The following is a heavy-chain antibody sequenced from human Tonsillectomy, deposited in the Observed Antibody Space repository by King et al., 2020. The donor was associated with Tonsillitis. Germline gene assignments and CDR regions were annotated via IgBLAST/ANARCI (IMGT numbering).Heavy chain of an antibody. CDR1: GGTFTNYA. CDR2: VIPMFNTA. CDR3: ARDLPGSTILFVAFDI. Sequence: EQLVQSGAEVKKPGSSVKVSCKASGGTFTNYAFTWVRQAPGQGLEWMGGVIPMFNTANYAQKFQGRVTITADKSTSTAYMERSSLRSDDTAVYYCARDLPGSTILFVAFDIWGQGTMVTVSS. V-gene: IGHV1-69*06. J-gene: IGHJ3*02. D-gene: IGHD3-3*01.